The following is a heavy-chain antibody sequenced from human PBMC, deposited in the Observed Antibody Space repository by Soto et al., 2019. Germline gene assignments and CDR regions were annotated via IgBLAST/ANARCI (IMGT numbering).Heavy chain of an antibody. CDR3: ARAVGSTLY. V-gene: IGHV3-23*01. J-gene: IGHJ4*02. CDR2: SGSGGRT. D-gene: IGHD2-2*03. Sequence: GGSLRLSCAASGFTLSSYAMAWVRQATGKGLEWVSASGSGGRTYYADSAKGRFIVSGDNSRSTVLLQMNSLRVGDTAMYYCARAVGSTLYWGQGTLVTVSS. CDR1: GFTLSSYA.